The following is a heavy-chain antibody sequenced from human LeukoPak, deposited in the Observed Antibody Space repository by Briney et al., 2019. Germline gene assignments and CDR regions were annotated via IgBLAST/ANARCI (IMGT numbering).Heavy chain of an antibody. Sequence: SQTLSLTCTVSGGSISSGGYYWSWIRQHPGKGLEWIGCIYYSGSTYYNPSLKSRVTISVDTSKNQFSLKLSSVTAADTAVYYCARGHPAATGMDVWGQGTTVTVSS. V-gene: IGHV4-31*03. D-gene: IGHD2-2*01. CDR2: IYYSGST. J-gene: IGHJ6*02. CDR3: ARGHPAATGMDV. CDR1: GGSISSGGYY.